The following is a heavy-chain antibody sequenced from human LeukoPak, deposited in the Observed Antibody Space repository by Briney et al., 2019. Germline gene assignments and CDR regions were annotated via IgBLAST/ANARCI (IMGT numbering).Heavy chain of an antibody. J-gene: IGHJ6*02. D-gene: IGHD3-10*01. CDR1: GGSVSSGSYY. V-gene: IGHV4-61*01. CDR3: ARDPRLLWFGKNPPSWGMDV. Sequence: SETLSLTCTVSGGSVSSGSYYWSWIRQPPGKGLEWIGYIYYSGSTNYNPSLKSRVTISVDTSKNQFPLKLSSVTAADTAVYYCARDPRLLWFGKNPPSWGMDVWGQGTTVTVSS. CDR2: IYYSGST.